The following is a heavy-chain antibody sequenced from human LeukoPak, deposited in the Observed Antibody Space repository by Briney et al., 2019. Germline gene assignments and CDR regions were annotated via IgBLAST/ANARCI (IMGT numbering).Heavy chain of an antibody. CDR2: IYYSGST. D-gene: IGHD1-20*01. Sequence: SETLSLTCTVSGGSISSYYWSWIRQPPGKGLEWIGYIYYSGSTNYNPSLKSRVTISVDTSKNQFSLKLSSVTAADTAVYYCEREKRGITGTKDRGGAVACDLWGQGTMVTVSS. CDR1: GGSISSYY. CDR3: EREKRGITGTKDRGGAVACDL. J-gene: IGHJ3*01. V-gene: IGHV4-59*01.